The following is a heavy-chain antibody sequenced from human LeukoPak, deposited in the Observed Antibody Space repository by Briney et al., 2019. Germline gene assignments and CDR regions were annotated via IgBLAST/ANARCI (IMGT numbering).Heavy chain of an antibody. D-gene: IGHD6-19*01. J-gene: IGHJ4*02. Sequence: PGGSLRLSCAASGFTVSSNYMSWVRQAPGKGLEWVSVIYSGGSTYYPDSVKGRFTISRDNSKNTLYLQMNSLRAEDTAVYYCAKHSRGWSFFDYWGQGTLVTVSS. CDR3: AKHSRGWSFFDY. CDR1: GFTVSSNY. CDR2: IYSGGST. V-gene: IGHV3-66*04.